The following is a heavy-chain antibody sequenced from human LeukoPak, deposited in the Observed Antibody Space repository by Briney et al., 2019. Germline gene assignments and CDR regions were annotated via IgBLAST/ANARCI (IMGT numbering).Heavy chain of an antibody. J-gene: IGHJ6*03. CDR2: ISAYNGNT. D-gene: IGHD3-22*01. V-gene: IGHV1-18*01. CDR3: ARDHRRDSSGCYPYHYYYMDV. CDR1: GYTFTSYG. Sequence: GASVKVSCKASGYTFTSYGISWVRQAPGQGLEWMGWISAYNGNTNYAQKLQGRVTMTTDTSTSTAYMELRSLRSDDTAVYYCARDHRRDSSGCYPYHYYYMDVWGKGTTVTVSS.